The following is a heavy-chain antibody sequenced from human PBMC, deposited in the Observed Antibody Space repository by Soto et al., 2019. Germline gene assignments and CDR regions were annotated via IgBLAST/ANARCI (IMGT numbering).Heavy chain of an antibody. CDR3: AHRGWGWNDVSDYCDY. D-gene: IGHD1-1*01. J-gene: IGHJ4*02. CDR2: IYWDGDK. V-gene: IGHV2-5*02. CDR1: GFSLSSSRVG. Sequence: QITLKESGPTLVKPTQTLTLTCTISGFSLSSSRVGVNWIRQPPGKALEWLALIYWDGDKRYSPSLKKCLTITKDTPKNQVVLTMTDVDPVDTAKYYCAHRGWGWNDVSDYCDYWGQGTLVTVSS.